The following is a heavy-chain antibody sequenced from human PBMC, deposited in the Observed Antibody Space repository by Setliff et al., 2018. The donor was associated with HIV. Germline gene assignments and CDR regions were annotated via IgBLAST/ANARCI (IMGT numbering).Heavy chain of an antibody. D-gene: IGHD6-19*01. CDR3: ARAVHSGWYYFDY. J-gene: IGHJ4*02. CDR2: INGGTTT. Sequence: GGSLRLSCVASGITVSGIYMTWVRQAPGKGLEWVSVINGGTTTYYADSVKGRFTISRDNSKNTLYLQMNSLRVEDTAVYYCARAVHSGWYYFDYWGQGTLVTVSS. V-gene: IGHV3-66*02. CDR1: GITVSGIY.